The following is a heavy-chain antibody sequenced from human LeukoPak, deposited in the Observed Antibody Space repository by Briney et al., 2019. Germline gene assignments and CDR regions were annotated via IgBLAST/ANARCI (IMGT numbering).Heavy chain of an antibody. J-gene: IGHJ4*02. CDR2: IFYSGAT. V-gene: IGHV4-31*03. CDR1: GGSIRSGGHY. Sequence: SETLSLTCTVSGGSIRSGGHYWTWIREHPGKGLEWIGYIFYSGATYYSPSLRSRLSISLDTSKNQFSLKLTSVTAADTAVYYCAREGGFYRPLDYTGQGTLVTVSS. CDR3: AREGGFYRPLDY. D-gene: IGHD3-3*01.